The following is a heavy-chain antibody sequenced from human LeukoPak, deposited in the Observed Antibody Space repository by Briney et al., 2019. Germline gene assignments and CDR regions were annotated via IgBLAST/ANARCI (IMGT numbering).Heavy chain of an antibody. D-gene: IGHD6-13*01. V-gene: IGHV4-31*03. CDR1: GCSISSGGYY. CDR2: IYYSGST. CDR3: ARLRGSWYSRSNWFDP. Sequence: SQTLSLTCTVSGCSISSGGYYWSWIRQHPGKGLEWIGYIYYSGSTYYNPSLKSRVTISVDTSKNQFSLKLSSVTAADTAVYYCARLRGSWYSRSNWFDPWGQGTLVTVSS. J-gene: IGHJ5*02.